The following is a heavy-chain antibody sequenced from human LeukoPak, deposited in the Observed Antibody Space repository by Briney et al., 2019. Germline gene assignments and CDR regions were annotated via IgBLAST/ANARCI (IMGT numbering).Heavy chain of an antibody. CDR1: GGSISSHY. CDR2: IYYSGST. J-gene: IGHJ6*02. V-gene: IGHV4-39*01. D-gene: IGHD7-27*01. Sequence: SETLPLTCTVSGGSISSHYWTWIRQPPGKGLEWIGSIYYSGSTYYNPSLKSRVAISADTSKNQFSLTLSSVTAADTAVYYCARRGSHNGGYYAMDVWGQGTTVTVSS. CDR3: ARRGSHNGGYYAMDV.